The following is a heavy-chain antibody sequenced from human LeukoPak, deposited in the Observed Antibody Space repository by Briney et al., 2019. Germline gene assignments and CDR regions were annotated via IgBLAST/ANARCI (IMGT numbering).Heavy chain of an antibody. CDR3: ARDGNYYDSSGYSYVYFDY. V-gene: IGHV3-21*04. CDR1: GFSFSYQG. D-gene: IGHD3-22*01. Sequence: GGSLRLSCAGSGFSFSYQGMTWVRQAPGKGLEWVSSIGTSNSDRYYADSVKGRFTISRDNSKNTLYLQMNSLRAEDTAIYYCARDGNYYDSSGYSYVYFDYWGQGTLVTVSS. CDR2: IGTSNSDR. J-gene: IGHJ4*02.